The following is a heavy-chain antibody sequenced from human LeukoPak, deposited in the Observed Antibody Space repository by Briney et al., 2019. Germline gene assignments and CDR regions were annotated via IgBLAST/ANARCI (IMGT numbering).Heavy chain of an antibody. D-gene: IGHD3-22*01. CDR2: FYHSAST. J-gene: IGHJ4*02. CDR3: ARGQWLPVFDF. CDR1: GGSISSGDYY. V-gene: IGHV4-61*03. Sequence: SQTLSLTCTVSGGSISSGDYYWSWIRQPPGKGLEWIGYFYHSASTNYNPSLKSRVTISVDTSKNHFSLKLSSVTAADTAVYYCARGQWLPVFDFWGQGTLVTVSS.